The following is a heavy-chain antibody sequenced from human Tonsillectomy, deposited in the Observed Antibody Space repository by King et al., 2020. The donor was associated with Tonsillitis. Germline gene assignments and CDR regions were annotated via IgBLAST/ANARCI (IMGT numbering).Heavy chain of an antibody. CDR1: GYTFTNYG. Sequence: HVQLVESGAEVKKPGASVKVSCKASGYTFTNYGITWVRQAPGQGLEWMGWISPYNGNTNYAQKLQGRVTMTTDTSTSTAYMEVRSLRSDDTAVYYCARVLVEITTRTFDYWGQGTLVTVSS. D-gene: IGHD3-22*01. J-gene: IGHJ4*02. CDR3: ARVLVEITTRTFDY. V-gene: IGHV1-18*04. CDR2: ISPYNGNT.